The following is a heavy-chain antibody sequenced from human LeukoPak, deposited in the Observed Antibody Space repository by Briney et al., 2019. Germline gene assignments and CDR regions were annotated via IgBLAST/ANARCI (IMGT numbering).Heavy chain of an antibody. CDR3: ARGMTYYDMTFDF. D-gene: IGHD3-9*01. CDR2: IYYSGST. Sequence: PSETLSLTCTVSGGSISSSSYYWGWIRQPPGKGLEWIGSIYYSGSTYYNPSLKSRVTISVDTSKNQFSLKLSSVTAADTAVYYCARGMTYYDMTFDFWGQGTLVTVSS. CDR1: GGSISSSSYY. J-gene: IGHJ4*02. V-gene: IGHV4-39*07.